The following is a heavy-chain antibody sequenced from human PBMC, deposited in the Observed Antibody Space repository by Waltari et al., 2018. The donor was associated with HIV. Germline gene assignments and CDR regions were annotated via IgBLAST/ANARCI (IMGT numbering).Heavy chain of an antibody. J-gene: IGHJ3*01. CDR1: GFSLPGYY. V-gene: IGHV1-2*02. CDR2: IYSNTGDT. Sequence: QVQMVQPGAEVTKPGASVQVPCKTTGFSLPGYYNHWVRQSPGQVLEWMGWIYSNTGDTNYGLQFEGRVTMTRDTSMRTAYMELRTLRSDDTALYYCARQMTFYDAFDVWGQGTVVTVSS. CDR3: ARQMTFYDAFDV.